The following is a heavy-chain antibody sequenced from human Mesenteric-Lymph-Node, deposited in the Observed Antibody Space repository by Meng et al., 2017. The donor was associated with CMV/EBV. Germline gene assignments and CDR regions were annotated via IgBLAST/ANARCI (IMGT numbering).Heavy chain of an antibody. V-gene: IGHV1-2*02. J-gene: IGHJ4*02. D-gene: IGHD2-21*01. CDR1: GYTFTGYY. Sequence: ASVKVSCKASGYTFTGYYMHWVRQAPGQGLEWMGWINPNSGGTNYAQKFQGGVTMTRDTSISTAYMELSRLRSDDTAVYYCARDNGCGGDCYCDYWGQGTLVTVSS. CDR2: INPNSGGT. CDR3: ARDNGCGGDCYCDY.